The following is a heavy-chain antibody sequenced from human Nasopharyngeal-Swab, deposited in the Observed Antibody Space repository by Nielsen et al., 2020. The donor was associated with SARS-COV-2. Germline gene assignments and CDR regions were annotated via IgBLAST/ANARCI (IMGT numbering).Heavy chain of an antibody. CDR2: IYYSGST. Sequence: AETLSLTCTVSGGSVSSGSYYWSWTRQPPGKGLEWIGYIYYSGSTNYNPSLKSRVTISVDTSKNQFSLKLRSVTAADTAVYYCARGRQYQLLFIFVEDAFDIWGQGTMVTVSS. CDR1: GGSVSSGSYY. V-gene: IGHV4-61*01. CDR3: ARGRQYQLLFIFVEDAFDI. J-gene: IGHJ3*02. D-gene: IGHD2-2*01.